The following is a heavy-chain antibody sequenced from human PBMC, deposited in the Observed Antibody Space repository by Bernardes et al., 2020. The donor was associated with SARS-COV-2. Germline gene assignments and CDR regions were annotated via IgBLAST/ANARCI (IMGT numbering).Heavy chain of an antibody. V-gene: IGHV4-30-4*01. CDR2: IYYSGST. CDR3: AREGVMVIRGSYREYGMDV. J-gene: IGHJ6*02. CDR1: GVSISSGDYY. Sequence: SETLSLTCTVSGVSISSGDYYWTWLRQPPGKGLEWLGYIYYSGSTYYNSSLKSRVTISVDTSKNQFSLKLSSVTAADTAVYYCAREGVMVIRGSYREYGMDVWGQGTTVTVSS. D-gene: IGHD3-16*02.